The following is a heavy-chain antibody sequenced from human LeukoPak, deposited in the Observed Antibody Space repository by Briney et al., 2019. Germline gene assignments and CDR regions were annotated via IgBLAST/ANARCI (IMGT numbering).Heavy chain of an antibody. V-gene: IGHV5-51*01. J-gene: IGHJ3*02. CDR1: GYSFTTYW. CDR2: IYPGDSDT. Sequence: GESLKISCKASGYSFTTYWIGWVRQMPGKGLECMGIIYPGDSDTRYSPSFQGQVTISADKSISTAYLQWSSLKASDTAMYYCASHRRSWQAYYDSRSGAFDIWGQGTMVTVSS. D-gene: IGHD3-22*01. CDR3: ASHRRSWQAYYDSRSGAFDI.